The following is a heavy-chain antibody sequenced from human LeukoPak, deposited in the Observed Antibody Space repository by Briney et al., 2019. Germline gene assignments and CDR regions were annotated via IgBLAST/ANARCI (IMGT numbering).Heavy chain of an antibody. V-gene: IGHV4-34*01. CDR1: GGSFSGYY. Sequence: LETLSLTCAVYGGSFSGYYRSWIRQPPGKGLEWIGEINHSGSTNYNPSLKSRVTISVDTSKNQFSLKLSSVTAADTAVYYCARRSFGSSSYGYWGQGTLVTVSS. CDR2: INHSGST. J-gene: IGHJ4*02. D-gene: IGHD6-13*01. CDR3: ARRSFGSSSYGY.